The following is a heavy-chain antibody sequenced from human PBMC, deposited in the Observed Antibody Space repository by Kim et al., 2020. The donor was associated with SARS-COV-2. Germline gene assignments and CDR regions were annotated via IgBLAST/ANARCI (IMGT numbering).Heavy chain of an antibody. D-gene: IGHD1-1*01. CDR1: GFTLRTSA. V-gene: IGHV3-23*01. CDR3: AKQRNGAWHSLDV. Sequence: GGSLRLSCAVSGFTLRTSAVTWVRQAPGKGLEWVSAISGTGGATYYGDSVKGRFTIPRDDAKNILYLQMNSLRAEDTAVYYCAKQRNGAWHSLDVWGPGT. J-gene: IGHJ6*02. CDR2: ISGTGGAT.